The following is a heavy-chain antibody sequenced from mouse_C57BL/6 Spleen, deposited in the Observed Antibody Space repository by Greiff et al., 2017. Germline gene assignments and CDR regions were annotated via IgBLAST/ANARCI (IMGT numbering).Heavy chain of an antibody. CDR1: GFSLTSYG. V-gene: IGHV2-2*01. CDR2: IWSGGST. D-gene: IGHD4-1*01. Sequence: VQRVESGPGLVQPSQSLSITCTVSGFSLTSYGVHWVRQSPGKGLEWLGVIWSGGSTDYNAAFISRLSISKDNSKSQVFFKMNSLQADDTAIYYCARKGLGPYYYAMDYWGQGTSVTVSS. CDR3: ARKGLGPYYYAMDY. J-gene: IGHJ4*01.